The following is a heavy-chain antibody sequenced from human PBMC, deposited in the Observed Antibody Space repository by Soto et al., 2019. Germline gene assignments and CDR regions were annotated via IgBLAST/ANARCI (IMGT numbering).Heavy chain of an antibody. J-gene: IGHJ4*02. D-gene: IGHD5-18*01. Sequence: GGSLRLSCAASRFSFSNYGMQWVRQAPGKGLEWVAVISHDGTVKYYADSVKGRFTISRDNFQSTLDLQMDSLRAEDTAVYYCAKERDTRSSSCFDSWGQGTLVTVSS. V-gene: IGHV3-30*18. CDR3: AKERDTRSSSCFDS. CDR1: RFSFSNYG. CDR2: ISHDGTVK.